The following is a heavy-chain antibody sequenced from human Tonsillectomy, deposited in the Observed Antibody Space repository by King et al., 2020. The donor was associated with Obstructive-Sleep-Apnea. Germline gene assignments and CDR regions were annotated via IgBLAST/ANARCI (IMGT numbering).Heavy chain of an antibody. D-gene: IGHD4-11*01. CDR2: FGDDGQQK. J-gene: IGHJ4*02. CDR1: VFSFSNCG. Sequence: VQLVESGGGVVQPGKSLRLSCAASVFSFSNCGMHWVLQAPGKGLDWVALFGDDGQQKHYADSVKGRVTISRDTSQNTLYLQMGSLRAEATAVYYCARTPGLHIFYFDYWGRGTPVTVSS. V-gene: IGHV3-33*01. CDR3: ARTPGLHIFYFDY.